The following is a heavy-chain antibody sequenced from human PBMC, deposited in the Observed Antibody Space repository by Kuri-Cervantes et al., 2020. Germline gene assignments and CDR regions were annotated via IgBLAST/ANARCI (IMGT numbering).Heavy chain of an antibody. CDR1: GFTFSDHY. D-gene: IGHD3-9*01. CDR2: ISSSSSYI. J-gene: IGHJ5*02. V-gene: IGHV3-11*06. CDR3: ARDRNDILTGWFDP. Sequence: GESLKISCAASGFTFSDHYMNWIRQAPGKGLEWVSYISSSSSYIYYADSVKGRFTISRDNAKNSLYLQMNSLRAEDTAVYYCARDRNDILTGWFDPWGQGTLVTVSS.